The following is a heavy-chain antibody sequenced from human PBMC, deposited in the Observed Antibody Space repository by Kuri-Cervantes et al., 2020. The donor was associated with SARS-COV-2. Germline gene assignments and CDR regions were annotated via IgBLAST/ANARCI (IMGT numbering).Heavy chain of an antibody. CDR3: ARALAARADY. V-gene: IGHV4-61*09. D-gene: IGHD6-6*01. Sequence: LRLSCTVSGGSISSGSYYWSWIRQPAGKGLEWIGYIYTSGSTNYNPSLKSRVTISVDTSKNQFSLKLSSVTAADTAVYYCARALAARADYWGQGTLVTVSS. J-gene: IGHJ4*02. CDR2: IYTSGST. CDR1: GGSISSGSYY.